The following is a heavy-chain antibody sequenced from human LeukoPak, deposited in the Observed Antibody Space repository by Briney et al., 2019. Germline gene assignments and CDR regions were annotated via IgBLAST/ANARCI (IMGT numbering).Heavy chain of an antibody. Sequence: GGSLRLSCAASGFNASSNYMSWVRQAPGKGLEWVSVIYSGGTTYYADSVKGRFTISRDNSKNTLYLQMNSLRAEDTAVYYCAKQGRDWLRDYYYYMDVWGKGTTVTISS. J-gene: IGHJ6*03. CDR3: AKQGRDWLRDYYYYMDV. CDR2: IYSGGTT. D-gene: IGHD3-9*01. V-gene: IGHV3-66*04. CDR1: GFNASSNY.